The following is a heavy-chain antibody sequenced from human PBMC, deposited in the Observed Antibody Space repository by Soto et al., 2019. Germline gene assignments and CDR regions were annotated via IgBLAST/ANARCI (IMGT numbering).Heavy chain of an antibody. Sequence: QVQLVQSGAEVKKPGASVKVSCKASGYSFTHYGITWVRQAPGQGLEWTGWINAYVGETKSAQKYEGRVTVTMDTSTNTAYLELRSLRSEDTAVYYCARGDGETLDYWGQGTLVSVSA. CDR3: ARGDGETLDY. V-gene: IGHV1-18*01. CDR2: INAYVGET. CDR1: GYSFTHYG. J-gene: IGHJ4*02.